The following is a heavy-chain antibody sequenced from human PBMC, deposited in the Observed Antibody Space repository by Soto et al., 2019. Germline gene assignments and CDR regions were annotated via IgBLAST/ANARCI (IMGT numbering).Heavy chain of an antibody. V-gene: IGHV3-23*01. D-gene: IGHD3-22*01. CDR2: ISGNGIST. CDR3: ARGINSYYFDSSGYYIS. Sequence: GGSLRLSCAVAGFTFSSYAMSWVRQAPGKGLEWVSTISGNGISTYYADSVKGRFTISRDNSKNTLYLQMNSLRVEDTAVYFCARGINSYYFDSSGYYISWGQGTLVTVSS. CDR1: GFTFSSYA. J-gene: IGHJ5*02.